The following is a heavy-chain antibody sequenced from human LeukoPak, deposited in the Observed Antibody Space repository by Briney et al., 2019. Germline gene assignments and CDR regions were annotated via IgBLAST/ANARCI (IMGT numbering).Heavy chain of an antibody. D-gene: IGHD2-15*01. CDR3: ARGSVVDI. V-gene: IGHV4-39*07. J-gene: IGHJ3*02. CDR1: GASISSASYY. CDR2: INHSGST. Sequence: PSETLSLMCNVSGASISSASYYWGWIRQPPGKGLEWIGEINHSGSTSYNPSLKSRVTISVDTSKNQFSLKLSSVTAADTAVYYCARGSVVDIWGQGTVVTVSS.